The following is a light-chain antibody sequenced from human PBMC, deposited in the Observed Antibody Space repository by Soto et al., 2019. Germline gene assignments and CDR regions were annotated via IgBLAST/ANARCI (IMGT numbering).Light chain of an antibody. CDR3: QQYNNWPPKQYT. V-gene: IGKV3-15*01. J-gene: IGKJ2*01. Sequence: EIVMTQSPATLSVSPGERATLSCRASQSVSSNLAWYQRKPGQAPRLLIYGASTRATGIPARFSASGSGTEFSLTISSLQSEDFAVYYRQQYNNWPPKQYTFGQGTKLEIK. CDR1: QSVSSN. CDR2: GAS.